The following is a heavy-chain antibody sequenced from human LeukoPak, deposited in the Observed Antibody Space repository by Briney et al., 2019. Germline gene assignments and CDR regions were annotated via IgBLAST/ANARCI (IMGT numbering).Heavy chain of an antibody. CDR1: GFSFSSYW. J-gene: IGHJ4*02. V-gene: IGHV3-74*01. D-gene: IGHD6-25*01. Sequence: PGGSLRLSCAASGFSFSSYWMHWVRHAPGKGLVYVSRINTDGSSTTYADSVKGRFTISRDNAKSTLYLHMNSLRDDDTAVYYCAKAARLGPSHFDYWGRGTLVTVSS. CDR3: AKAARLGPSHFDY. CDR2: INTDGSST.